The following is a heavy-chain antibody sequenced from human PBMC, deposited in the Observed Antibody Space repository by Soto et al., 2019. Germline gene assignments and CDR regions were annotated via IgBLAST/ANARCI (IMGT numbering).Heavy chain of an antibody. CDR1: GASISSSSFY. Sequence: QLQLQESGPGLVKPSETLSLTCTVSGASISSSSFYWGWIRQPPGKGLEWIARIYYSGSTSYNPSLSRRVTLLVDTSKNQFSLNLRSVPAADTAVYYCARHVRDRRSFRGRYYFDYWGQGTLVTASS. CDR3: ARHVRDRRSFRGRYYFDY. D-gene: IGHD3-16*02. CDR2: IYYSGST. V-gene: IGHV4-39*01. J-gene: IGHJ4*02.